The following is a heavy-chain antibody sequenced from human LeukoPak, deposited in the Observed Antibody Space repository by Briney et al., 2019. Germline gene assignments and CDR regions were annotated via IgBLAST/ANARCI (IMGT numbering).Heavy chain of an antibody. Sequence: SETLFLTCTVSGGSISSYYWSWIRQPAGKGLEWIGRIYTSGSTNYNPSLKSRVTISVDTSENQFSLKLTSVTAADTAVYYCAREDAQEGTNAFDIWGQGTMVTVSS. CDR3: AREDAQEGTNAFDI. CDR2: IYTSGST. D-gene: IGHD2-2*01. J-gene: IGHJ3*02. V-gene: IGHV4-4*07. CDR1: GGSISSYY.